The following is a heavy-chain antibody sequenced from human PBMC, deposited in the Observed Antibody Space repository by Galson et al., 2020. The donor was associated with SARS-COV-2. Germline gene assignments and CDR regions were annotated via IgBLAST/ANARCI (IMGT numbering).Heavy chain of an antibody. Sequence: QAGGSLRLSCAASGFTFSSYAMHWVRQAPGKGLEWVAVISYDGSNKYYADSVKGRFTISRDNSKNTLYLQMNSLRAEDTAVYYCARGSGVVPAALGPFDYWGQGTLVTVSS. V-gene: IGHV3-30*04. J-gene: IGHJ4*02. CDR2: ISYDGSNK. CDR3: ARGSGVVPAALGPFDY. CDR1: GFTFSSYA. D-gene: IGHD2-2*01.